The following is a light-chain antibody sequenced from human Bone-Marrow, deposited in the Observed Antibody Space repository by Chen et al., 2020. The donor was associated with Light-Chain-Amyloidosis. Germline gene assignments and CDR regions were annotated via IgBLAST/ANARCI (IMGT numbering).Light chain of an antibody. CDR3: YSTDGTGKNVV. CDR2: EDS. CDR1: ALPRKY. Sequence: SYELTQPSSVSVSPGQTARITCSGDALPRKYAYWYQQKSGKAPVLVIYEDSKRPSGSPERFSGSSSGTMATLTISGAQVEDEADYYCYSTDGTGKNVVFGGGTKLTVL. J-gene: IGLJ2*01. V-gene: IGLV3-10*01.